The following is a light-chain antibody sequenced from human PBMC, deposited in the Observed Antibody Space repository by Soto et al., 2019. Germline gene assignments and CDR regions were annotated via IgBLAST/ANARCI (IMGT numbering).Light chain of an antibody. CDR3: SSYTTSYFYV. J-gene: IGLJ1*01. Sequence: QSVLTQPASVSGSPGQSITISCTGSGRDIGAYNYVSWYQQHPGKAPKLIIYGVKNRPSGVSNRFSASKSAFTASLTIPGLQAEDEADYYCSSYTTSYFYVFGPGTKLTVL. V-gene: IGLV2-14*01. CDR1: GRDIGAYNY. CDR2: GVK.